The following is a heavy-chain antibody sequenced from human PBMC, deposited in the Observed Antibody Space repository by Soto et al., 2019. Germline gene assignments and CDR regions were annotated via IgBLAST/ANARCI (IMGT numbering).Heavy chain of an antibody. V-gene: IGHV1-46*01. CDR3: AGVRRSSGYYYGY. J-gene: IGHJ4*02. D-gene: IGHD3-22*01. CDR2: INPSGGST. CDR1: GYTFTSYY. Sequence: ASVKVSCKASGYTFTSYYMHWVRQAPGQGLEWMGIINPSGGSTSYAQKFQGRVTMTRDRSTSTVYMELSSLGSEDTAVYYCAGVRRSSGYYYGYWGQGTPVTVSS.